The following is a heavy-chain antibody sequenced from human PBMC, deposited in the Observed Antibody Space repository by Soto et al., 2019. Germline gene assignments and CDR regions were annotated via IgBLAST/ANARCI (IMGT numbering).Heavy chain of an antibody. CDR2: IYATGDT. CDR3: VRDGTKNLRDRFEP. V-gene: IGHV4-4*07. J-gene: IGHJ5*02. Sequence: SETLSLTCNVSGASLSRYYWSWIRQPSGKGLEWIGRIYATGDTDYNPSLKSRISMSVDMSKKQFSLTLRSVTAADTAIYYCVRDGTKNLRDRFEPWGRGILVTVSS. D-gene: IGHD1-26*01. CDR1: GASLSRYY.